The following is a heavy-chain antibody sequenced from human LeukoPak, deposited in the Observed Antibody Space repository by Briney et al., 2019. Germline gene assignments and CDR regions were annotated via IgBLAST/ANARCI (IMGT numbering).Heavy chain of an antibody. V-gene: IGHV3-30*18. CDR3: AKDFRGGPYPYYDYSAMDV. D-gene: IGHD3-10*01. CDR2: ISHDARNI. Sequence: GGSLRLSCKVSGFSFRSYGMHWVRQAPGKGLEWVAVISHDARNIYYADSVRGRFTISRDNSKSTLYLQMNSLRPEDTAVFFCAKDFRGGPYPYYDYSAMDVWGQGTMVTVSS. J-gene: IGHJ6*02. CDR1: GFSFRSYG.